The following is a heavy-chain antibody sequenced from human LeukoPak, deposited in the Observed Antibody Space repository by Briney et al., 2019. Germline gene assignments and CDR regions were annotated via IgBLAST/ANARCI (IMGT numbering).Heavy chain of an antibody. CDR3: AARSSGNPYF. CDR1: GLTLSNYW. Sequence: GESLRLSCTASGLTLSNYWMIWVRQAPGKGLQWVAKIKQDGSEKYYVDSVKGRFTISRDNAENSLYLQMNSLRVEDAAVYYCAARSSGNPYFWGQGTLVTVSS. CDR2: IKQDGSEK. V-gene: IGHV3-7*03. J-gene: IGHJ4*02. D-gene: IGHD1-26*01.